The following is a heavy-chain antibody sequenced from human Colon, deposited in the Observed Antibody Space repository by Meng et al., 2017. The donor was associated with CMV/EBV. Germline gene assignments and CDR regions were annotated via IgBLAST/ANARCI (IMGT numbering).Heavy chain of an antibody. CDR3: AREGVTVTTPFEY. Sequence: GSLRLSCAASGFTFSSYWMSWVRQAPGKGLEWIGSINHGGTAFYNPSLKSPVTISVDTSKNQFSLKVMSVTAADTAVYYCAREGVTVTTPFEYWGQGTLVTVSS. J-gene: IGHJ4*02. D-gene: IGHD4-17*01. CDR1: GFTFSSYW. CDR2: INHGGTA. V-gene: IGHV4-59*12.